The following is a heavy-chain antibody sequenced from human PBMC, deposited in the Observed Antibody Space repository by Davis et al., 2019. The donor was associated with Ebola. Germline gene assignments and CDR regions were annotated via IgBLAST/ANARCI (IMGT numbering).Heavy chain of an antibody. CDR2: INAGNGNT. CDR3: ARDGGYCSSTSCWGQYYYYGMDV. D-gene: IGHD2-2*01. CDR1: GYTFTSYA. Sequence: AASVKVSCKASGYTFTSYAMHWVRQAPGQRLEWMGWINAGNGNTKYSQKFQGRVTITRDTSASTAYMELSSLRSEDTAVYYCARDGGYCSSTSCWGQYYYYGMDVWGQGTTVTVSS. J-gene: IGHJ6*02. V-gene: IGHV1-3*01.